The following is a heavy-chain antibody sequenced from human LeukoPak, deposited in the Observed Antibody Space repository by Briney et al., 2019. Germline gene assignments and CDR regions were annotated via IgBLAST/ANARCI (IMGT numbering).Heavy chain of an antibody. V-gene: IGHV4-38-2*02. CDR3: AREGGGSCQPSI. CDR1: GYSISSGYY. J-gene: IGHJ3*02. Sequence: SETLSLTCTVSGYSISSGYYWGWIRQPPGKGLEWIGSIYHSGSTYYNPSLKSRVTISVDKSKNQFSLKLSSVTAADTAVYYCAREGGGSCQPSIWGQGTMVTVSS. CDR2: IYHSGST. D-gene: IGHD2-15*01.